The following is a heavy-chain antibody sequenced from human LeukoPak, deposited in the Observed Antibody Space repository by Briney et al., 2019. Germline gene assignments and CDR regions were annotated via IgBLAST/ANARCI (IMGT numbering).Heavy chain of an antibody. CDR2: IYYSGST. D-gene: IGHD6-13*01. V-gene: IGHV4-31*03. J-gene: IGHJ5*02. Sequence: SETLSLTCTVSGGSISSGGYYWSWIRQHPGKGLEWIGYIYYSGSTYYNPSLKSRVTISVDTSKNQFSLKLSSVTAADTAVYYCARENFVRQQQLCWFDPRGQGTLVTVSS. CDR1: GGSISSGGYY. CDR3: ARENFVRQQQLCWFDP.